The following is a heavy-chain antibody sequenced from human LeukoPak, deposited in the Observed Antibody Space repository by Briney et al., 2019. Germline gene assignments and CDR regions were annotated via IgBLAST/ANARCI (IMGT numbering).Heavy chain of an antibody. CDR1: GYTFTGYY. D-gene: IGHD3-9*01. Sequence: EASVKVSCKASGYTFTGYYMHWVRQAPGQGLEWMGWINPNSGGTNYAQKFQGRVTMTRDTSISTAYMELSRLRSDDTAVYYCAGARLLRYFDWLLSGNWFDPWGQGTLVTVSS. J-gene: IGHJ5*02. CDR3: AGARLLRYFDWLLSGNWFDP. V-gene: IGHV1-2*02. CDR2: INPNSGGT.